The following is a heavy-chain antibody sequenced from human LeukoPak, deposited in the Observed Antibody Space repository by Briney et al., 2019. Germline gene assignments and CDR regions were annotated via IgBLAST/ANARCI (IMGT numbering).Heavy chain of an antibody. J-gene: IGHJ5*02. CDR2: INTGNGNT. CDR1: GYTFTSYA. CDR3: ARDYYGDYFSPGWWFDP. D-gene: IGHD4-17*01. V-gene: IGHV1-3*04. Sequence: ASVTVSCTASGYTFTSYAMHWVRQAPGQRLEWMGWINTGNGNTKYSQKFQGRVTITRDTSASTAYMELSSLRSEDTAVYYCARDYYGDYFSPGWWFDPWGQGTLVTVSS.